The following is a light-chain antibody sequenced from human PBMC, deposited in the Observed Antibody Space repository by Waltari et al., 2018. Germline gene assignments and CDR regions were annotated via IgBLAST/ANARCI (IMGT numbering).Light chain of an antibody. CDR1: QSVSRT. J-gene: IGKJ1*01. V-gene: IGKV3-20*01. Sequence: EIVLTQSPGTLSLSPGERATFYCRASQSVSRTLAWYQQKPGQAPRLLIYGASTRATGIPDRFSGSGSGTDFSLTISRLEPEDFAVYYCQHYVRLPVTFGQGTKVEIK. CDR3: QHYVRLPVT. CDR2: GAS.